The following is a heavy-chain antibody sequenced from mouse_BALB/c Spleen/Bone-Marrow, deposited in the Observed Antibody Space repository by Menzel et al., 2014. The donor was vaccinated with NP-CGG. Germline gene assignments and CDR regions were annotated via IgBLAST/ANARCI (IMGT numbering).Heavy chain of an antibody. CDR2: INPSSGYT. CDR1: GYTFTSYT. Sequence: VMLVESAAELARPGASVKMSCKASGYTFTSYTMHWVKQRPGQGLEWIGYINPSSGYTEYNQKFKDKTTLTADKSSSTAYMQLSSLTSEDSAVYYCARLTGTSYAMDYWVKEPQSPSPQ. J-gene: IGHJ4*01. V-gene: IGHV1-4*02. D-gene: IGHD4-1*01. CDR3: ARLTGTSYAMDY.